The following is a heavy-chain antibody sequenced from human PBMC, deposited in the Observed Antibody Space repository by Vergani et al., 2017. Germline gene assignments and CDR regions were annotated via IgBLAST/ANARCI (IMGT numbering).Heavy chain of an antibody. Sequence: QVQLVQSGAEVKKPWASVKVSCKASGYTFTSYYMHWVRQAPGQGLEWMGWINPNSGGTNYAQKFQGRVTMTRYTSISTAYMELSRLRSDDTAVYYCARGLNYYDSSGSIGYWGQGTLVTVSS. D-gene: IGHD3-22*01. CDR1: GYTFTSYY. J-gene: IGHJ4*02. CDR3: ARGLNYYDSSGSIGY. V-gene: IGHV1-2*02. CDR2: INPNSGGT.